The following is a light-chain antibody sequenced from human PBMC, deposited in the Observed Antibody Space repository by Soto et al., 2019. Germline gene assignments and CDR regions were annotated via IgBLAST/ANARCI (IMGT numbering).Light chain of an antibody. V-gene: IGKV1-9*01. CDR1: QGISSY. CDR2: AES. CDR3: QQLNSYPQNT. J-gene: IGKJ2*01. Sequence: DIQLTQSQSFLSPSVGDRVTITSRASQGISSYLAWYQQKPGKAPKLLIYAESTLQSGAQSRFSCSGYGTEFTLTISSLQPEDLANYNCQQLNSYPQNTFGQGTKLEIK.